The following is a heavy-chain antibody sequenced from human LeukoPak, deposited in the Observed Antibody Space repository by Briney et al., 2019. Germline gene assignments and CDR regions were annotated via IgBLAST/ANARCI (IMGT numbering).Heavy chain of an antibody. CDR3: ARWSGGYSGSYHGAFDI. J-gene: IGHJ3*02. V-gene: IGHV4-39*01. D-gene: IGHD1-26*01. Sequence: SETLSLTCTVSGGSISSSSYYWGWIRQPPGKGLEWIGSIYYSGSTYYNPSLKSRVTISVVTSKNQFSLKLSSVTAADTAVYYCARWSGGYSGSYHGAFDIWGQGTMVTVSS. CDR1: GGSISSSSYY. CDR2: IYYSGST.